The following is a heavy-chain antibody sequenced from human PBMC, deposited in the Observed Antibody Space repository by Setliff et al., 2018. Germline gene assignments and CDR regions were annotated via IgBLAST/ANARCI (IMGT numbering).Heavy chain of an antibody. V-gene: IGHV1-69*06. CDR1: GGTFSSYA. CDR3: ARHRVVPAALNWFDP. CDR2: IIPIFGTA. D-gene: IGHD2-2*01. J-gene: IGHJ5*02. Sequence: ASVKVSCKASGGTFSSYAISWVRQAPGQGLEWMGRIIPIFGTANYAQKFQGRVTITADKSTSTAYMELSSLRSEDTAVYYCARHRVVPAALNWFDPWGQGTLVTVSS.